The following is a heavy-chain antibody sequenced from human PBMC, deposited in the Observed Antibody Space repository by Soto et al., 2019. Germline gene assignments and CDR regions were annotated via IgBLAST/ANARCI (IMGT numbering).Heavy chain of an antibody. CDR2: IYNSGNT. CDR1: GASITTHY. Sequence: PSETLSLTCTVSGASITTHYWSWIRQPPGQGLEWIGYIYNSGNTNYNPSLRSRVTISADTSKNQVSLKLTSVTAADTAVYYCARGADYSKVGYWGQGTPVT. V-gene: IGHV4-59*11. J-gene: IGHJ4*02. D-gene: IGHD4-4*01. CDR3: ARGADYSKVGY.